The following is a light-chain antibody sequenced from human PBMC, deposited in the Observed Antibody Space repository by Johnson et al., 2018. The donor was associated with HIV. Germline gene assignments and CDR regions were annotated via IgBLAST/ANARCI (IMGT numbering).Light chain of an antibody. V-gene: IGLV1-51*02. Sequence: QSVLTQPPSVSAAPGQKVTISCSGSSSNIGNNSVSWYQQLPGTAPKLLIYENNKRPSGISDRFSDSQSGTSATLAITVLQTGDEADYYCGTWDSSLRVGFFGTGTKVTVL. CDR3: GTWDSSLRVGF. J-gene: IGLJ1*01. CDR1: SSNIGNNS. CDR2: ENN.